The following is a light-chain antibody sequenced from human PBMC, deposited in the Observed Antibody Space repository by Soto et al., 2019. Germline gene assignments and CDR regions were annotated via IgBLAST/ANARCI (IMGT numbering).Light chain of an antibody. V-gene: IGKV4-1*01. CDR3: QQYFDVPFT. J-gene: IGKJ4*01. CDR1: RXVLYKSNNKTH. Sequence: DIVMTQSPDSLAVSLVERATMNXXCSRXVLYKSNNKTHLAWYQQKPGQPPXXIIYWASTRESGIPERFSGSGSGTDFTLTISSLEAEDVAFYWCQQYFDVPFTFGGGTKV. CDR2: WAS.